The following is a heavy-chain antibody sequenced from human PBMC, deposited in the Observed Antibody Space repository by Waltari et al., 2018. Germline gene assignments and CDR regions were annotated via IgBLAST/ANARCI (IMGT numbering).Heavy chain of an antibody. Sequence: QVQLQESGPGLLRPSETLSLTCTVSGGSINTYSWTWIRNSAVKGLEWTGRNYSSGRTEDKPSLKSRVTMAVDTSTNQFALNWNSVTAADTAVYYSARVSVAGTSNYYYYYMDVWGKGTTVTVSS. V-gene: IGHV4-4*07. J-gene: IGHJ6*03. D-gene: IGHD6-19*01. CDR1: GGSINTYS. CDR2: NYSSGRT. CDR3: ARVSVAGTSNYYYYYMDV.